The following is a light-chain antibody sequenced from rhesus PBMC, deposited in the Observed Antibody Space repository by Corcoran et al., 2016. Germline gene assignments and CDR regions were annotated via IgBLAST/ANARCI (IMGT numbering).Light chain of an antibody. CDR1: QGISDY. Sequence: DIQMTQSPSSLSASVGDRVTITCRASQGISDYLRWYQRNPGKAPKRLIYAASHLESGVPSRFSGSGAVTEFTLTISSLQPEDCAAYYCLQGYSSPFTFGPGTKLDIK. CDR3: LQGYSSPFT. J-gene: IGKJ3*01. V-gene: IGKV1-36*02. CDR2: AAS.